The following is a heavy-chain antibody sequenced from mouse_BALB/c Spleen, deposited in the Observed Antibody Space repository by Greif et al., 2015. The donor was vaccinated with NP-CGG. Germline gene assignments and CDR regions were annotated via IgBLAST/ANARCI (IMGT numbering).Heavy chain of an antibody. V-gene: IGHV1-7*01. CDR2: INPSTGYT. CDR1: GYTSTSYW. CDR3: ARRVYYFDY. Sequence: QVQLKESGAELAKPGASVKMSCKASGYTSTSYWMHWVKQRPGQGLEWIGYINPSTGYTEYNQKFKDKATLTADKSSSTAYMQLSSLTSEDSAVYYCARRVYYFDYWGQGTTLTVSS. J-gene: IGHJ2*01.